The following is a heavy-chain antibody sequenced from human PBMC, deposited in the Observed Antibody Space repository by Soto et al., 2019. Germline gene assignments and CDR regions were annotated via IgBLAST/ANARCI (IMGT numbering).Heavy chain of an antibody. Sequence: SETLSLTCAVYGGSFSGYYWSWIRQPPGKGLEWIGEINHSGSTNYNPSLKSRVTISVDTSKNQISLKLSSVTAADTAVYYCARNGSYYDFWSGYYFGGGMDVWGQGTTVTVSS. D-gene: IGHD3-3*01. V-gene: IGHV4-34*01. CDR1: GGSFSGYY. CDR2: INHSGST. CDR3: ARNGSYYDFWSGYYFGGGMDV. J-gene: IGHJ6*02.